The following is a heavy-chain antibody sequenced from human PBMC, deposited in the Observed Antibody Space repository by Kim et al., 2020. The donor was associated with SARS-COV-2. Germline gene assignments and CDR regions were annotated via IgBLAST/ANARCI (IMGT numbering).Heavy chain of an antibody. Sequence: ARKFQRRVTIARNTSINTAYKELSSLRTEDTAVYYCARGGPPYNSNWFDPWGQGTLVTVSS. V-gene: IGHV1-8*03. J-gene: IGHJ5*02. CDR3: ARGGPPYNSNWFDP. D-gene: IGHD1-1*01.